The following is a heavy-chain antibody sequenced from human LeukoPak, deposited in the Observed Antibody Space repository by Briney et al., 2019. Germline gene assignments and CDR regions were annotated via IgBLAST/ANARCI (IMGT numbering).Heavy chain of an antibody. D-gene: IGHD2-2*03. CDR3: ARDRGYCSSTSCYVRSGIDY. Sequence: PGGPLRLSRAASGFTFSSYSMNWVRQAPGKGLEWVSSISSSSSYIYYADSVKGRFTIYRDNAKNSLYVQMKSLRAEDTAVYYCARDRGYCSSTSCYVRSGIDYWGQGTLVTVSS. CDR2: ISSSSSYI. CDR1: GFTFSSYS. V-gene: IGHV3-21*01. J-gene: IGHJ4*02.